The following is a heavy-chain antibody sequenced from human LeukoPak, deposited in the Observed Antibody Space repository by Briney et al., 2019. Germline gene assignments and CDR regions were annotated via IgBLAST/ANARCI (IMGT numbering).Heavy chain of an antibody. J-gene: IGHJ4*02. V-gene: IGHV1-2*02. CDR1: GYTFTGYY. D-gene: IGHD3-10*01. CDR2: INPNSGGT. CDR3: SLWFGELLEDGPFDY. Sequence: GASVKVSCKASGYTFTGYYMHWVRQAPGQGLEWMGWINPNSGGTNYAQKFQGRVTITRDTSISTAYMELSRLRSDDTAVYYCSLWFGELLEDGPFDYWGQGTLVTVSS.